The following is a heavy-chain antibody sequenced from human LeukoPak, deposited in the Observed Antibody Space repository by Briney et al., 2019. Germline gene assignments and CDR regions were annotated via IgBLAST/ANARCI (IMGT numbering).Heavy chain of an antibody. V-gene: IGHV4-39*02. Sequence: PSETLSLTCSVSGGSISSSNYYWGWIRQSPGKGLEWIGSIYYSGSTYHNPSLKSRVSISVDTSKNHFSLMLYSVTAADTAVYYCARLPDYYYYYIDVWGKGITVTVSS. D-gene: IGHD1-14*01. J-gene: IGHJ6*03. CDR1: GGSISSSNYY. CDR2: IYYSGST. CDR3: ARLPDYYYYYIDV.